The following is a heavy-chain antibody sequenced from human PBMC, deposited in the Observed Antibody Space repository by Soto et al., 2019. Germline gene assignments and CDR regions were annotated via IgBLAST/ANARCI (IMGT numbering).Heavy chain of an antibody. Sequence: PSETLSLTCAVYGGSFSGYYWSWIRQPPGKGLEWIGYIYHSGSTYYNPSLKSRVTISVDRSKNQFSLKLSSVTAADTAVYYCARAIGWFGELLGGYYFDYWGQGTXVTVSS. CDR1: GGSFSGYY. CDR2: IYHSGST. J-gene: IGHJ4*02. CDR3: ARAIGWFGELLGGYYFDY. D-gene: IGHD3-10*01. V-gene: IGHV4-30-2*01.